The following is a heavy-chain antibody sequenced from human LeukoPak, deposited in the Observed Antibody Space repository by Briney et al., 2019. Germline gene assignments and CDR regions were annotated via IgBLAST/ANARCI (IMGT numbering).Heavy chain of an antibody. CDR2: IKKDGSEK. CDR3: ARGGQLAPFDY. J-gene: IGHJ4*02. Sequence: GGSLRLSCAATGFTFSSHWMSWVRQAPGKGLEWVANIKKDGSEKYYVDAVKGRFTISRDNAKTSLYLQMNSLRAEDTAVYYCARGGQLAPFDYWGQGTLVTVSS. V-gene: IGHV3-7*01. D-gene: IGHD6-13*01. CDR1: GFTFSSHW.